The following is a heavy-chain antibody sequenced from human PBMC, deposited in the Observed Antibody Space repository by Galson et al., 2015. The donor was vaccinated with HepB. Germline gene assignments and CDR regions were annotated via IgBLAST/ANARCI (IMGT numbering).Heavy chain of an antibody. CDR3: AKAGLAAAGPDAFDI. D-gene: IGHD6-13*01. Sequence: SLRLSCAASGFTFSSYAMHWVRQAPGKGLEWVAVISYDGSNKYYADSVKGRFTISRDNSKNTLYLQMNSLRAEDTAVYYCAKAGLAAAGPDAFDIWGQGTMVTVSS. V-gene: IGHV3-30*04. CDR2: ISYDGSNK. J-gene: IGHJ3*02. CDR1: GFTFSSYA.